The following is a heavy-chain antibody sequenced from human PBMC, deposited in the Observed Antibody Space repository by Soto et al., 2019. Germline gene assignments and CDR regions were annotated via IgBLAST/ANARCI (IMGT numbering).Heavy chain of an antibody. V-gene: IGHV3-30-3*01. CDR3: ARGQSGYSGYDYHYYGMDV. Sequence: GGSLRLSCAASGFTFSSYAMHWVRQAPGKGLEWVAVISYDGSNKYYADSVKGRFTISRDNSKNTLYLQMNSLRAEDTAVYYCARGQSGYSGYDYHYYGMDVWGQGTTVTVSS. J-gene: IGHJ6*02. CDR1: GFTFSSYA. D-gene: IGHD5-12*01. CDR2: ISYDGSNK.